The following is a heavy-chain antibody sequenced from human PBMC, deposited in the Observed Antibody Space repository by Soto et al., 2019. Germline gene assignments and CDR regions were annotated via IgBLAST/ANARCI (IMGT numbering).Heavy chain of an antibody. V-gene: IGHV4-31*03. Sequence: QVQLQESGPGLVKPSQTLSLTCTVSGGSISSGGYYWSWIRQHPGKGLEWIGYIYYSGSTYYNPSLKSRVTISVDTSKNQFSLKLSSVTAADTAVYYSAITMVRGVIIWFDPWGQGTLVTVSS. CDR3: AITMVRGVIIWFDP. J-gene: IGHJ5*02. CDR1: GGSISSGGYY. D-gene: IGHD3-10*01. CDR2: IYYSGST.